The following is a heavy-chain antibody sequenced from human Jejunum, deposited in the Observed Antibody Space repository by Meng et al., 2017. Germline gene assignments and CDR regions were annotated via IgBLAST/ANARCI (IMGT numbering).Heavy chain of an antibody. CDR1: GFTFSSYW. D-gene: IGHD2-2*01. CDR2: IKEDGNEI. Sequence: GGSLRLSCAASGFTFSSYWMSWVRQAPGKGLDWVANIKEDGNEIYYVDSVKGRFTISRDNAKSSLYLQMNNLRLEDTAVYYCARVLYSSSWSEYDLWGQGTQVTVSS. J-gene: IGHJ4*02. CDR3: ARVLYSSSWSEYDL. V-gene: IGHV3-7*01.